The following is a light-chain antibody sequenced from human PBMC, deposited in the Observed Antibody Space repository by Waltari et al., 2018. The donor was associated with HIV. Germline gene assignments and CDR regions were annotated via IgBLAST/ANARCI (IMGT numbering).Light chain of an antibody. J-gene: IGLJ2*01. V-gene: IGLV3-25*03. CDR2: KDS. CDR1: ALPKQY. CDR3: QSADSSYTYPGVV. Sequence: SYELTQPPSVSVYPGQTARINCAGDALPKQYAYWYQQKPGHAPVLVIYKDSERPSGIPERFSGSSSGTTVTLTISGVQAEDEADYYCQSADSSYTYPGVVFGGGTKLTVL.